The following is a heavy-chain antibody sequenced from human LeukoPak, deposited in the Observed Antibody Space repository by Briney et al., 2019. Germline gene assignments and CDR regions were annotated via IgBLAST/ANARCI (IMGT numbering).Heavy chain of an antibody. J-gene: IGHJ3*02. Sequence: GGSLRLSCAASGFTFSTYNMNWVRQAPGKGLEWVSSITSTSSYMYYADSVKGRFTISRDNAKNSLYLQMNSLRAEDTAVYYCARDRPKTYCSGGSCYTGGDAFDIWGQGTMVTVSS. D-gene: IGHD2-15*01. CDR1: GFTFSTYN. CDR3: ARDRPKTYCSGGSCYTGGDAFDI. V-gene: IGHV3-21*01. CDR2: ITSTSSYM.